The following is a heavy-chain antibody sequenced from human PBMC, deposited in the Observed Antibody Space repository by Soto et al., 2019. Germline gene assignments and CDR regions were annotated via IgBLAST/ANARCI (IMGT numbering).Heavy chain of an antibody. D-gene: IGHD1-26*01. Sequence: SETLSLTCTVSGGSVSSGSYYWSWIRQPPGKGLEWIGYIYYSGSTNYNPSLKSRVTISVDTSKNQFSLKLSSVTAAATAVYYCARDKAGGRHNCFDPWGQGTLVTVSS. CDR2: IYYSGST. CDR1: GGSVSSGSYY. CDR3: ARDKAGGRHNCFDP. J-gene: IGHJ5*02. V-gene: IGHV4-61*01.